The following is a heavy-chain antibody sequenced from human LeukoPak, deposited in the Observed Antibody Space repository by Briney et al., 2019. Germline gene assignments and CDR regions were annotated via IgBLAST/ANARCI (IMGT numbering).Heavy chain of an antibody. D-gene: IGHD1-14*01. V-gene: IGHV3-21*01. CDR2: ISSSSSYI. CDR3: AGTGFRSHAFDI. J-gene: IGHJ3*02. CDR1: GFTFSSYS. Sequence: PGGSLRLSCAASGFTFSSYSMNWVRQAPGKGLEWVSSISSSSSYIYYADSVKGRFTISRDNAKNSLYLQMNSLRAEDTAVYYCAGTGFRSHAFDIWGQGTMVTVSS.